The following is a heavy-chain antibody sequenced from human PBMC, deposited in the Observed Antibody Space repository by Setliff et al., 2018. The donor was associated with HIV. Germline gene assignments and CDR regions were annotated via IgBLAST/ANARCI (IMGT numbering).Heavy chain of an antibody. J-gene: IGHJ6*03. CDR1: GGSFSGYY. V-gene: IGHV4-34*01. Sequence: LSLTCAAYGGSFSGYYWSWIRQPPGKGLEWIGEINHSGSTNYNPSLKSRVTISVDTSKNQFSLKLSSVTAADTAVYYCARRDYYYYYMDVWGKGTTVTVSS. CDR3: ARRDYYYYYMDV. CDR2: INHSGST.